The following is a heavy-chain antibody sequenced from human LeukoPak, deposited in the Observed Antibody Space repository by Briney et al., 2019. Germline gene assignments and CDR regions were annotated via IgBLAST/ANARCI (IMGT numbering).Heavy chain of an antibody. V-gene: IGHV3-7*01. Sequence: PGGSLRLSCAASGFTFSSYWMSWVRQAPGKGLEWVANIKQDGSEKYYVDSVKGRFTISRDNAKNSLYLQMNSLRAEDTAVYYCAASIAVAAPAEYFQHWGQGTLVTVSS. CDR1: GFTFSSYW. D-gene: IGHD6-19*01. J-gene: IGHJ1*01. CDR2: IKQDGSEK. CDR3: AASIAVAAPAEYFQH.